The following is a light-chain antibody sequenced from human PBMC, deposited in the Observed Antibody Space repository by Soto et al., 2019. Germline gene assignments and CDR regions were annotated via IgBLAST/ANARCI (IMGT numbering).Light chain of an antibody. J-gene: IGLJ1*01. Sequence: QSVLTQPASVSGSPGQSITISCTGTRSDVGGYNYVSWYQHHPGKAPKLMIYDVSNRPSGVSNRFSGSKSGNTASLTISGLQAEDEADYYCSSYTSSSTLDVFGTGTKVTVL. V-gene: IGLV2-14*03. CDR2: DVS. CDR3: SSYTSSSTLDV. CDR1: RSDVGGYNY.